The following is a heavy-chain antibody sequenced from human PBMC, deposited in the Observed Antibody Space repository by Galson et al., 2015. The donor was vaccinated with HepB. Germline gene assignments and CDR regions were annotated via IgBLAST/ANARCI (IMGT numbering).Heavy chain of an antibody. V-gene: IGHV3-74*01. J-gene: IGHJ3*02. D-gene: IGHD3-3*01. CDR1: GFTFSSYW. Sequence: SLRLSCAASGFTFSSYWMHWVRQAPGKGLVWVSRINSDGSSTSYADSVKGRFSISRDNAKNTLYLQMNSLRAEDTAVYYCARAASGRITIFGVATDAFEIWGQGTMVTVSS. CDR2: INSDGSST. CDR3: ARAASGRITIFGVATDAFEI.